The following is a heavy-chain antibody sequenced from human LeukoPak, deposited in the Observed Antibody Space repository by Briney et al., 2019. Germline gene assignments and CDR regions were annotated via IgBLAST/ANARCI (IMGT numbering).Heavy chain of an antibody. J-gene: IGHJ4*02. Sequence: GASVKVSCKASGGTFSSYAISWVRQAPGQGLEWMGGIIPIFGTANYAQKLQGRVTMTTDTSTSTAYMELRSLRSDDTAVYYCARGLLFSSYFDYWGQGTLVTVSS. CDR2: IIPIFGTA. CDR3: ARGLLFSSYFDY. CDR1: GGTFSSYA. V-gene: IGHV1-69*05. D-gene: IGHD2-21*02.